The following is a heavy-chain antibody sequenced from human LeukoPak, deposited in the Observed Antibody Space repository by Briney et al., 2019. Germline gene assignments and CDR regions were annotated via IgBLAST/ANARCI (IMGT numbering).Heavy chain of an antibody. CDR3: AAGSSYGSV. V-gene: IGHV3-48*03. Sequence: GGSLRLSCADSGFTFSNYAMTWVRQTPGKGLEWVSYISSSGSNTHYADSVKGRFTISRDNAKNSLNLQMNSLRAEDTAVYYCAAGSSYGSVWGQGTTVTVSS. CDR1: GFTFSNYA. D-gene: IGHD5-18*01. CDR2: ISSSGSNT. J-gene: IGHJ6*02.